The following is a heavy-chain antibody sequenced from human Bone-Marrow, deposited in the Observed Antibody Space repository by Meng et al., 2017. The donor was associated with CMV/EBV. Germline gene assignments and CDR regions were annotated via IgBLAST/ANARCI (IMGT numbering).Heavy chain of an antibody. J-gene: IGHJ3*02. Sequence: ESLKISCAASGFTFSSYSMNWVRQAPGKGLEWIGSIYYSGSTYYNASHKSRVTISVDTSKNQLSLKMSSLTAADTAVYYCAGDSWFAVYGCKPGTDAFDIWGQGTMVTVSS. D-gene: IGHD4-23*01. CDR2: IYYSGST. V-gene: IGHV4-39*07. CDR1: GFTFSSYS. CDR3: AGDSWFAVYGCKPGTDAFDI.